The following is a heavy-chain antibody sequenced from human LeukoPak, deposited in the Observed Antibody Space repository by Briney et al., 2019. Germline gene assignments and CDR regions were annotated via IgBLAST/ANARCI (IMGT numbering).Heavy chain of an antibody. CDR2: ISSGGTAI. V-gene: IGHV3-48*02. CDR1: GFTFSSHD. CDR3: ATEGRSYSPGY. J-gene: IGHJ4*02. Sequence: GGSLRLSCAASGFTFSSHDMNWVRQAPGKGLDWLSYISSGGTAIYYADSVKARFTISRDNAKNSLYLQMNTLRDEDTAMYYCATEGRSYSPGYWGQGTLVPVSS. D-gene: IGHD3-10*01.